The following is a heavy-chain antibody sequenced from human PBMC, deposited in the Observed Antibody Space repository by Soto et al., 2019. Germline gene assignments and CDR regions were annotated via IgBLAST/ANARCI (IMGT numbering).Heavy chain of an antibody. D-gene: IGHD3-16*01. CDR3: ARDKITGIFDC. CDR2: INHSGST. V-gene: IGHV4-34*01. Sequence: QVQLQQWGAGLLKPSETLPLTCAVYGGSFSGYYWPWIRQPPGTGLEWIGEINHSGSTNYNPTLKSRVTISVDTSKNQFSLKLNSVTAADAAVYSCARDKITGIFDCWGQGTLVTVSS. CDR1: GGSFSGYY. J-gene: IGHJ4*02.